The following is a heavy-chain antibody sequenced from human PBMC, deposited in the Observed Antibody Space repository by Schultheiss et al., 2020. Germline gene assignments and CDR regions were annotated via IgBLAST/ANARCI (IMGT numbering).Heavy chain of an antibody. J-gene: IGHJ4*02. D-gene: IGHD5-18*01. CDR1: GGSISSSSYY. Sequence: SETLSLTCTVSGGSISSSSYYWGWIRQPPGKGLEWIGEIYHSGSTNYNPSLKSRLTISIDTSTNQFSLRLSSVTAADTAVYYCASQFHTAMVMDYWGQGTLVTVAS. CDR3: ASQFHTAMVMDY. CDR2: IYHSGST. V-gene: IGHV4-39*07.